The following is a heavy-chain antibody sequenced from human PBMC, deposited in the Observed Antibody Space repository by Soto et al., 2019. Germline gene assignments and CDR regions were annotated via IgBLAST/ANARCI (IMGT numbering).Heavy chain of an antibody. J-gene: IGHJ3*01. CDR1: GFSLSNARMG. CDR2: IFSNDEK. Sequence: QVTLKESGPVLVQPTETLTLSCTVSGFSLSNARMGVSWIRQPPGKALEWLAHIFSNDEKSYSTSLQSRLTISKDTTKSQVVLTMTNMDPVDTATYYCARAMYYDDISGYYPDAFDFWGQGTMVTVSS. V-gene: IGHV2-26*01. D-gene: IGHD3-22*01. CDR3: ARAMYYDDISGYYPDAFDF.